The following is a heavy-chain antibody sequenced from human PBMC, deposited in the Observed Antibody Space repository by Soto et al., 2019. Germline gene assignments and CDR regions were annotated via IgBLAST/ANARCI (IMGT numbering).Heavy chain of an antibody. J-gene: IGHJ3*01. CDR1: GYTFSAYY. CDR3: ARGGEFCSTGSCNSSLGDGFDV. CDR2: ISPNNGAT. D-gene: IGHD2-15*01. Sequence: QVQLVQSGAEVKKPGASMKVSCKASGYTFSAYYMHWVRQAPGQGLECMGWISPNNGATNYAQKFQDRVTMTRDATITTAYMELSRLRSDDTAVYYCARGGEFCSTGSCNSSLGDGFDVWGQGTTVTVSS. V-gene: IGHV1-2*02.